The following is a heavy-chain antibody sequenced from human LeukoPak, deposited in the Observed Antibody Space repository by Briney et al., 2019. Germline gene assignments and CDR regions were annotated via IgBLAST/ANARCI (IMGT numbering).Heavy chain of an antibody. Sequence: GGSLRLSCAASGFTFSSYSMNWVRQAPGKVLEWVSFISSSSSYIYYTDSVKGRFTISRDNAKNSLYLQLNSLRAEDTALYYCARGEWSSSPFDYWGRGTLVTVSS. J-gene: IGHJ4*02. CDR1: GFTFSSYS. D-gene: IGHD6-6*01. V-gene: IGHV3-21*01. CDR3: ARGEWSSSPFDY. CDR2: ISSSSSYI.